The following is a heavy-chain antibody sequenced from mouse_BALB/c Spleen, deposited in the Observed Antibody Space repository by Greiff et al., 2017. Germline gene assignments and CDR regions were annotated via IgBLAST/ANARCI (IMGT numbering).Heavy chain of an antibody. CDR2: INPSTGYT. J-gene: IGHJ2*01. V-gene: IGHV1-7*01. Sequence: QVQLQQSGAELAKPGASVKMSCKASGYTFTSYWMHWVKQRPGQGLEWIGYINPSTGYTEYNQKFKDKATLTADKSSSTAYMQLSSLTSEDSAVYYCARSIIYYYDYWGQGTTLTVSS. CDR3: ARSIIYYYDY. CDR1: GYTFTSYW. D-gene: IGHD1-1*01.